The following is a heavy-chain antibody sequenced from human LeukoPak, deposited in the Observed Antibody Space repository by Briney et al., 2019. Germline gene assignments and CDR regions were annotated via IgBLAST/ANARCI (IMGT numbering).Heavy chain of an antibody. V-gene: IGHV1-3*03. Sequence: ASVKVSCKASGYTFTNYALHWVRQAPGQRLEWMGWINAGDGNIKHSQDFQGRVTITRDTSASTAYMDLSSLRSEDTAVYYCATAPIDVHDGSGSYPNDYWGQGTLVTVSS. D-gene: IGHD3-10*01. CDR2: INAGDGNI. J-gene: IGHJ4*02. CDR1: GYTFTNYA. CDR3: ATAPIDVHDGSGSYPNDY.